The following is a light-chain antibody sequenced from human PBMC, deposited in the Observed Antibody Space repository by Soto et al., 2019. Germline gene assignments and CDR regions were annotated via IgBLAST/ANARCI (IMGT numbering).Light chain of an antibody. CDR2: GAS. CDR3: QKYDSAPLT. J-gene: IGKJ4*01. Sequence: DIQMTQSPSSLTASIGDRVTISYRASQGFSNSLAWYQQKPGKVPTLLIYGASSLQSGVPSRFSGSGSGTEFTLTISCLQPEDVATYFCQKYDSAPLTFGGGTKVEIK. V-gene: IGKV1-27*01. CDR1: QGFSNS.